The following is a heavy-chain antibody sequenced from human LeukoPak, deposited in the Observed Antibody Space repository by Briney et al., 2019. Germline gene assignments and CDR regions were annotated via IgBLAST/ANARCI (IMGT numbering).Heavy chain of an antibody. CDR1: GFTFSSYS. CDR2: ISRSGSDI. J-gene: IGHJ3*02. Sequence: PGGSLRLSCAASGFTFSSYSMNWVRQAPGKGLEWVSFISRSGSDIYYADSVKGRFTISRDNAKHSLYLQMNSLRAEDAAVYYCARDRRSVGYAFDIWGQGTMVTVSP. V-gene: IGHV3-21*01. CDR3: ARDRRSVGYAFDI. D-gene: IGHD2-15*01.